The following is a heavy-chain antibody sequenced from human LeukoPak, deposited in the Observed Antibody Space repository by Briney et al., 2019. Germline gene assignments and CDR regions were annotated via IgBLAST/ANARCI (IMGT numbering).Heavy chain of an antibody. CDR3: ARVAAWDSSGYLFDY. Sequence: GGSLRLSCAASGFTLSDYSMNWVRQAPGKGLVWVSRINTDGTSTRYADSVKGRFTISRENAKNTLYLQMNSLRAEDTAVYYCARVAAWDSSGYLFDYWGQGTLVSVSS. CDR2: INTDGTST. CDR1: GFTLSDYS. J-gene: IGHJ4*02. V-gene: IGHV3-74*01. D-gene: IGHD3-22*01.